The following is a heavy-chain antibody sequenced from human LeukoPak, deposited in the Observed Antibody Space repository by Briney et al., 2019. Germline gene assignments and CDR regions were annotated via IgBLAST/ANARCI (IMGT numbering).Heavy chain of an antibody. CDR3: AKAGLNYYYGMDV. CDR1: GFTFDDYA. J-gene: IGHJ6*02. D-gene: IGHD3-22*01. V-gene: IGHV3-9*01. Sequence: GRSLRLSCAASGFTFDDYAMHWVRQAPGKGLEWVSGISWNSGSIGYADSVKGRFTISRDNAKNSLYLQMNSLRAEDTALYYCAKAGLNYYYGMDVWGQGTTVTVSS. CDR2: ISWNSGSI.